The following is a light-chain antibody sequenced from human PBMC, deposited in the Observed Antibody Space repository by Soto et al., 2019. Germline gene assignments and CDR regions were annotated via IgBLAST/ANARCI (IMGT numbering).Light chain of an antibody. J-gene: IGKJ1*01. CDR1: QSVSSIF. CDR3: QQYGRSPRT. V-gene: IGKV3-20*01. CDR2: GAS. Sequence: EIVTTQSPATLSVSPGERATLSCRASQSVSSIFLAWYQQKPGQAPRLLIYGASSRATGIPDRLSGSGSGTDFTLSISRLEPEDFAVYYCQQYGRSPRTFGQGTKVDIK.